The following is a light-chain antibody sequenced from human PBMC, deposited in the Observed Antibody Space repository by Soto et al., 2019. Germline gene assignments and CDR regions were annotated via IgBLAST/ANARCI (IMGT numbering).Light chain of an antibody. CDR1: SSDVGYYNY. J-gene: IGLJ1*01. CDR2: DVS. V-gene: IGLV2-11*01. CDR3: CSYAGSFIFV. Sequence: QSVLTQPRSVSGSPGQPVTISCTGTSSDVGYYNYVSWYQQYPGKAPKLMIYDVSGRPSGVPDRFSGSKSGNTASLTISGLQAEDEAYYYCCSYAGSFIFVFGTGTKVTVL.